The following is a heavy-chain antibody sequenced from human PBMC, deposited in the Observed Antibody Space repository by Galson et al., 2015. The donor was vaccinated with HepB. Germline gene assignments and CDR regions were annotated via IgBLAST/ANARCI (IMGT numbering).Heavy chain of an antibody. CDR1: GFTFSSYA. Sequence: SLRLSCAASGFTFSSYAMHWVRQAPGKGLEWVAVISYDGSNKYYADSVKGRFTIARDNSKNTLYLQMNSLRAEDTAVYYCARDCRRYCSSTSCCHFDYWGQGTLVTVSS. CDR2: ISYDGSNK. D-gene: IGHD2-2*01. CDR3: ARDCRRYCSSTSCCHFDY. V-gene: IGHV3-30*04. J-gene: IGHJ4*02.